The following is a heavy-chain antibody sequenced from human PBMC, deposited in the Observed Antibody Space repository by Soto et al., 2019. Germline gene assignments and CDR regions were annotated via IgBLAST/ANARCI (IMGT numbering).Heavy chain of an antibody. V-gene: IGHV3-23*01. CDR1: GFTFSSYA. J-gene: IGHJ6*02. Sequence: GGSLRLSCAASGFTFSSYAMSWVRQAPGKGLEWVSAISGSGGSTYYADSVKGRFTISRDNSKNTLYLQMNSLRAEDTAVYYCATGAESGYYYYGMDVWGQGTTVTVSS. CDR2: ISGSGGST. CDR3: ATGAESGYYYYGMDV. D-gene: IGHD3-3*01.